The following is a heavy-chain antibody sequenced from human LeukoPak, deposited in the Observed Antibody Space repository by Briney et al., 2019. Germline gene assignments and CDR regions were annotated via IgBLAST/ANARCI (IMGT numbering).Heavy chain of an antibody. J-gene: IGHJ4*02. CDR3: AKASVMIVVVSKHFDY. CDR1: GGSISSYY. CDR2: IYYSGST. Sequence: SETLSLTCTVSGGSISSYYWSWIRQPPGKGLEWIGYIYYSGSTNYNPSLKSRVTISVDTSKNQFSLKLSSVTAADTAVYYCAKASVMIVVVSKHFDYWGQGTLVTVSS. D-gene: IGHD3-22*01. V-gene: IGHV4-59*01.